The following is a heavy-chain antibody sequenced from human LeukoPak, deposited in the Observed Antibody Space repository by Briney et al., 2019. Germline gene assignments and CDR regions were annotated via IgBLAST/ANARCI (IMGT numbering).Heavy chain of an antibody. Sequence: GVSLRLSCAASGFTFSTQAMSWLPQAPGKGLKWVSSITGSGASTYYAYSVKGRFTISRDNFKNTLYLQMNSLRAEDAAVYYCAKLDYYDTHWGQGTLVTVSS. D-gene: IGHD3-22*01. CDR3: AKLDYYDTH. J-gene: IGHJ4*02. V-gene: IGHV3-23*01. CDR2: ITGSGAST. CDR1: GFTFSTQA.